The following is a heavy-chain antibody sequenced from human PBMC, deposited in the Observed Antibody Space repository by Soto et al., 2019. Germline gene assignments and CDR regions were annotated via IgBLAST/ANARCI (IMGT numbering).Heavy chain of an antibody. D-gene: IGHD3-9*01. CDR2: ISGSGGST. CDR1: GFTFSSYA. V-gene: IGHV3-23*01. Sequence: GGSLRLSCAASGFTFSSYAMSWGRQAPGKGLEWVSAISGSGGSTYYADSVKGRFTISRENSKNTLYLQMNSLRAEDTAVYYCAKDGVRYFDWRIYYFDYWGQGTLVTVSS. CDR3: AKDGVRYFDWRIYYFDY. J-gene: IGHJ4*02.